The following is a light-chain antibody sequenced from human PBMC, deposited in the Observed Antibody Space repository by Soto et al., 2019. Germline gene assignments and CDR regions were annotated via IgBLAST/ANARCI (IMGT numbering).Light chain of an antibody. CDR1: SSNIGRNA. Sequence: QSVLTQPPSASGAPGQRVSISCSGSSSNIGRNAVTWYQQLPGTAPKLLIHSNYQRPSGVPDRFSGSKSGTSASLAISGLQSEDEADYYCAAWDDSLSGPVFGLGTKLTVL. CDR2: SNY. CDR3: AAWDDSLSGPV. V-gene: IGLV1-44*01. J-gene: IGLJ1*01.